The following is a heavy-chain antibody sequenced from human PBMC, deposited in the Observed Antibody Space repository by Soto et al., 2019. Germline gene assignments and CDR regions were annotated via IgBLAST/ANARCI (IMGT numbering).Heavy chain of an antibody. CDR1: GGSISSSSYY. CDR2: IYYSGST. J-gene: IGHJ6*02. V-gene: IGHV4-39*01. D-gene: IGHD6-19*01. Sequence: PSETLSLTCTVSGGSISSSSYYWGWIRQPPGKGLEWIGSIYYSGSTYYNPSLKSRVTISVDTSKNQFSLKLSSVTAADTAVYYCASDVAVATTYYYYYGMDVWGQGTTVT. CDR3: ASDVAVATTYYYYYGMDV.